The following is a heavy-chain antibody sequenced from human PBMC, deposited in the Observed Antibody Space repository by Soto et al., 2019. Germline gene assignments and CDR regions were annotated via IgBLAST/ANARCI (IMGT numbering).Heavy chain of an antibody. CDR2: ISSSSSDI. D-gene: IGHD3-3*01. CDR3: XXGXRVADS. CDR1: XXXXXXYY. V-gene: IGHV3-11*05. J-gene: IGHJ4*02. Sequence: QVQLVESGGGLVKPGGSLRLSCVXSXXXXXXYYMSWIRQAPGKGPEWVSYISSSSSDINYADSVKGRFTTSRDNAKNSLHLQMNSLRAEDXXVYXXXXGXRVADSWGQGTLVTVSS.